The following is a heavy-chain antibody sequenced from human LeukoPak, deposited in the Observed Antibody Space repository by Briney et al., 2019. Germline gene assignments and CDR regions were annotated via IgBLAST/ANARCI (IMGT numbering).Heavy chain of an antibody. V-gene: IGHV6-1*01. Sequence: SQTLSLTCAISGDSVSSNSAAWNWIRQSPWRGLEWLVRTYYRSKWYNDYAVSVKSRITINPDTSNNQSSLQLNSVPPEDTAVYYCARDVAAAGTIWFDPWGHGTLVTVSS. CDR2: TYYRSKWYN. CDR3: ARDVAAAGTIWFDP. D-gene: IGHD6-13*01. CDR1: GDSVSSNSAA. J-gene: IGHJ5*02.